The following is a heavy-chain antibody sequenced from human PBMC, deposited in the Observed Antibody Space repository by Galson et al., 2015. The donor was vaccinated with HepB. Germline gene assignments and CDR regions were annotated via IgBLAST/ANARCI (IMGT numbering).Heavy chain of an antibody. J-gene: IGHJ4*02. CDR2: INYNGKDK. CDR3: ARDFEWAQDY. V-gene: IGHV3-30*02. CDR1: GFTFSGHG. D-gene: IGHD2-8*01. Sequence: SLRLSCAASGFTFSGHGIHWVRQAPGKGLEWVTYINYNGKDKFYADSVRGRFSLSRDNSKKTVYLQMNTLRTEDTALYYCARDFEWAQDYWGRGTLVTVSS.